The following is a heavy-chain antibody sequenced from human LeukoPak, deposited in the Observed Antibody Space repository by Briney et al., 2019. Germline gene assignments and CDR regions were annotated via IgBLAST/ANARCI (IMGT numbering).Heavy chain of an antibody. J-gene: IGHJ4*02. Sequence: SETLSLTCGVYIGSFSGYYWTWIRQSPGKGLEWMGEINHSGDTNYNPSLKRRLTMSVDTSKNQFSLKLTSVTAADTAVYFCARSRPLMLKFRGLVASDLDSWGQGILVTVSS. V-gene: IGHV4-34*01. CDR1: IGSFSGYY. CDR3: ARSRPLMLKFRGLVASDLDS. CDR2: INHSGDT. D-gene: IGHD3-16*02.